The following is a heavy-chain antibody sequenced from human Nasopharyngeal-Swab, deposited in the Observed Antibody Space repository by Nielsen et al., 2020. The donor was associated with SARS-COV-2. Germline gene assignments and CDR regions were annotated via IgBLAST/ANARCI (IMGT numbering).Heavy chain of an antibody. J-gene: IGHJ6*02. CDR1: GFTFSSYS. CDR2: ISSSSSTI. Sequence: GEPLKISCAASGFTFSSYSMNWVRQAPGKGLEWVSYISSSSSTIYYADSVKGRFTISRDNAKNSLYLQMNSLRDEDTAVYYCATDYYGSGSYYNLYYYYGTDVWGQGTTVTVSS. D-gene: IGHD3-10*01. CDR3: ATDYYGSGSYYNLYYYYGTDV. V-gene: IGHV3-48*02.